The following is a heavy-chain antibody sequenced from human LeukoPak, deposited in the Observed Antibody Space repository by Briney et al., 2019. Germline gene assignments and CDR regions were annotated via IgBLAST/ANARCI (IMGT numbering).Heavy chain of an antibody. Sequence: GGSLRLSCAASGFTLSSYAMSWVRQAPGKGLEWVSSICGSGGCTYYADSVKGRFTISRDNSKNTLYLQMNSLRAEDTAVYYCARDHRPVVTPNNWIDPRGQGTLVTVPS. V-gene: IGHV3-23*01. CDR2: ICGSGGCT. CDR3: ARDHRPVVTPNNWIDP. CDR1: GFTLSSYA. J-gene: IGHJ5*02. D-gene: IGHD4-23*01.